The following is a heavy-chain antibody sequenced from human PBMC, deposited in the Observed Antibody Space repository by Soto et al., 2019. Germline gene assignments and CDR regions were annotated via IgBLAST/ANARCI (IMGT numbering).Heavy chain of an antibody. CDR2: IYYSGST. Sequence: QVQLQESGPGLVKPSETLSLTCTVSGGSVSSGSYYWSWIRQPPGKGLEWIGYIYYSGSTNYNPSLKSRVTISGDTSKNQFSLKLSSVTAADTAVYYCARARIQLWLLRGFGWFDPWGQGTLVTVSS. CDR3: ARARIQLWLLRGFGWFDP. D-gene: IGHD5-18*01. V-gene: IGHV4-61*01. J-gene: IGHJ5*02. CDR1: GGSVSSGSYY.